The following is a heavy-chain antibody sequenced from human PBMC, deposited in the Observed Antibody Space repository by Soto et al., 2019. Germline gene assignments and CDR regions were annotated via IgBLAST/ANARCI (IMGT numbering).Heavy chain of an antibody. CDR3: ASVSPPPDY. J-gene: IGHJ4*02. CDR1: GFTFSDYY. V-gene: IGHV3-11*01. Sequence: QVQLVESGGGLVKPGGSLRLSCAASGFTFSDYYMSWIRQAPGKGLEWVSYISTSGSTINYADSVKGRFTISRDNAKNALYLQMNGPSAEDTAVYYCASVSPPPDYWGQGTLVTVSS. CDR2: ISTSGSTI.